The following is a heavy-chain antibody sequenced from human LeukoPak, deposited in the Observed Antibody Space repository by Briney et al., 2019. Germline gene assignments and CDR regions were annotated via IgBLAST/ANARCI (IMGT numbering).Heavy chain of an antibody. D-gene: IGHD6-19*01. CDR1: GFAFSGSA. CDR2: IRSKASSYAT. V-gene: IGHV3-73*01. CDR3: TRLPLTDIAVAGSDY. J-gene: IGHJ4*02. Sequence: PGGSLRLSCAASGFAFSGSAIHWVRQASGKGLEWVGRIRSKASSYATAYAASVKGRFTISRDDSKNTAYLQMNSLKTEDTAVYYCTRLPLTDIAVAGSDYWGQGTLVTVSS.